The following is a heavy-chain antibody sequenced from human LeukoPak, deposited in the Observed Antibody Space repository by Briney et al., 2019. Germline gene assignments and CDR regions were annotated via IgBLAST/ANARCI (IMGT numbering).Heavy chain of an antibody. CDR1: GYPFTSYY. CDR2: INPSGGST. V-gene: IGHV1-46*01. Sequence: ASVKVSFKASGYPFTSYYMHWVRQAPGQGLEWMGIINPSGGSTSYAQKFQGRVTMTRDTSTSTAYMELSSLRSEDTAVYYCARDTDYGDYGGGFDPWGQGTLVTVSS. J-gene: IGHJ5*02. D-gene: IGHD4-17*01. CDR3: ARDTDYGDYGGGFDP.